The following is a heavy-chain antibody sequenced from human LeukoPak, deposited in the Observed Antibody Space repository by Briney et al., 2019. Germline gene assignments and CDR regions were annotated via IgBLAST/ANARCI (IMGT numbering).Heavy chain of an antibody. Sequence: ASVTVSCKASGYTFTGYYMHWVRQAPGQGLEWMGWMNPNSGNTGYAQKFQGRVTITRNTSLSTAYMELSSLRSEDTAVYYCARFSIAAADTAFDIWGQGTMVTVSS. D-gene: IGHD6-13*01. J-gene: IGHJ3*02. CDR1: GYTFTGYY. CDR3: ARFSIAAADTAFDI. V-gene: IGHV1-8*03. CDR2: MNPNSGNT.